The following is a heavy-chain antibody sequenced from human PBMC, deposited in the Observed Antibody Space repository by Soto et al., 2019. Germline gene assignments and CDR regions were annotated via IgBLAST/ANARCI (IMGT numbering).Heavy chain of an antibody. V-gene: IGHV4-31*03. Sequence: QVQLQESGPGLVRPSQTLSLTCTVSAGSISTINYYWSWIRQHPEKGLEWIGYISYSGSTFYHSSLKSRVTISLDTSKKQFSLTLPSVTAADTAVYYFARSAQWDGVDPWGQGTMVTGSS. CDR1: AGSISTINYY. CDR2: ISYSGST. D-gene: IGHD2-21*01. J-gene: IGHJ3*01. CDR3: ARSAQWDGVDP.